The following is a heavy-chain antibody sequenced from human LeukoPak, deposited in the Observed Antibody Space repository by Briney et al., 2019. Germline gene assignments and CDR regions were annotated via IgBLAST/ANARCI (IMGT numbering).Heavy chain of an antibody. J-gene: IGHJ6*02. D-gene: IGHD5-18*01. CDR1: EFTFGDHA. CDR3: TRGPIQLWLYHGMDV. CDR2: IRSKTYGGTT. V-gene: IGHV3-49*04. Sequence: GGSLRLSCTVSEFTFGDHAMGWVRQAPGKGLEWVGFIRSKTYGGTTEYAASVKGRFIISRDDSTSIAYLQMNSLKTEDTAVYYCTRGPIQLWLYHGMDVWGQGTTVTVSS.